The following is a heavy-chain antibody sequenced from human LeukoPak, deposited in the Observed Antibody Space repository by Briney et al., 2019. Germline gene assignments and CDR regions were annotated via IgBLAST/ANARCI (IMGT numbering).Heavy chain of an antibody. CDR1: GYTFTSYG. CDR3: ARDLPRYYDFWSGYYVYFDY. CDR2: ISAYNGNT. Sequence: APVKVSCKASGYTFTSYGISWVRQAPGQGLEWMGWISAYNGNTNYAQKLQGRVTMTTDTSTSTAYMELRSLRSDDTAVYYCARDLPRYYDFWSGYYVYFDYWGQGTLVTVSS. J-gene: IGHJ4*02. V-gene: IGHV1-18*01. D-gene: IGHD3-3*01.